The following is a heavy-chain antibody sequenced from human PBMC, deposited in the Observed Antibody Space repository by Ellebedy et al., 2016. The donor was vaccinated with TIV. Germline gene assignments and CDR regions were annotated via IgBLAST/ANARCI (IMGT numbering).Heavy chain of an antibody. CDR3: ARQGSDGMDV. J-gene: IGHJ6*02. Sequence: PGGSLRLSCKGSGHSFSNYWIAWVRQLPGKGPEWMGFIYPSDSDTRYSPSLQGQVTISADRSINTAYLQWSSLKASDTAIYYCARQGSDGMDVWGQGTTVTVS. V-gene: IGHV5-51*01. D-gene: IGHD2-15*01. CDR1: GHSFSNYW. CDR2: IYPSDSDT.